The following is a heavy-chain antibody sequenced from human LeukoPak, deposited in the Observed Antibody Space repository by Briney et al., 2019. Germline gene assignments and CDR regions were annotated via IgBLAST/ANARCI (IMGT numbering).Heavy chain of an antibody. V-gene: IGHV3-9*01. D-gene: IGHD6-13*01. CDR2: ISWNSDSI. J-gene: IGHJ4*02. CDR1: GFTFDDYA. Sequence: GRSLRLSCAASGFTFDDYAMHWVRQAPGKGLEWVSGISWNSDSIGYADSVKGRFTISRDNAKNSLYLQMSSLGAEDTALYYCAKGESLSSWFSFFDYWGQGTLVTVSS. CDR3: AKGESLSSWFSFFDY.